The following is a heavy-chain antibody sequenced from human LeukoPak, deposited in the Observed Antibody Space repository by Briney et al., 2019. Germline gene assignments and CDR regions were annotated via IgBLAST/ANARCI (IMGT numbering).Heavy chain of an antibody. D-gene: IGHD2-21*02. V-gene: IGHV3-33*01. CDR3: ARDRGGDIPFDY. Sequence: GGSLRLSCAASGFTFSSYVMHWVRQAPGKGLEWVAVIWYDGSNKYYADSERGRFTISRDNSKDPLYLQMNSLGAEDVVVYYCARDRGGDIPFDYWGQGTLVTVSS. J-gene: IGHJ4*02. CDR1: GFTFSSYV. CDR2: IWYDGSNK.